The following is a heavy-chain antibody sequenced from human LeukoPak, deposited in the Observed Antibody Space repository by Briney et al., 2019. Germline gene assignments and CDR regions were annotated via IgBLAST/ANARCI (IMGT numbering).Heavy chain of an antibody. CDR2: INPNSGGT. Sequence: ASVKVSCKASGYTFTGYYMHWVRQAPGQGLEWMGWINPNSGGTNYAQKFQGWVTMTRDTFISTAYMELSRLRSDDTAVYYCASLVAPMVRGVIGGYWGQGTLVTVSS. CDR1: GYTFTGYY. CDR3: ASLVAPMVRGVIGGY. D-gene: IGHD3-10*01. V-gene: IGHV1-2*04. J-gene: IGHJ4*02.